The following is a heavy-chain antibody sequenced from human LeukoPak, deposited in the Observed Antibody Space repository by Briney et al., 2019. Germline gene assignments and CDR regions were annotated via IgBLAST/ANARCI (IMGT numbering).Heavy chain of an antibody. CDR3: TRVAVPGTVDY. CDR2: IYHSEST. CDR1: GYSISSGYY. Sequence: SETLSLTCAVSGYSISSGYYWGWIRQPPGKGLEWIGSIYHSESTYYNPSVKSRVTISVDTSKNQFSLKLTSVTATDTAVYYCTRVAVPGTVDYWGQGTLVTVSS. V-gene: IGHV4-38-2*01. D-gene: IGHD6-19*01. J-gene: IGHJ4*02.